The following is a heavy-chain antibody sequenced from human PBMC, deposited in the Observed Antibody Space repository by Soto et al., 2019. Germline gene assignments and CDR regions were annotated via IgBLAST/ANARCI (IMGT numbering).Heavy chain of an antibody. CDR3: VRVPVVVAVISLASFYGMDV. CDR2: ISYDGSNK. Sequence: QVQLVESGGGVVQPGRSLRLSCAASGFTFSSYAMHWVRQAPGKGLEWVAVISYDGSNKYYADTVRGRFTISRDNSKKSLYLQLNSVKAEYTAAYYCVRVPVVVAVISLASFYGMDVWAQGTTVTVSS. J-gene: IGHJ6*02. V-gene: IGHV3-30-3*01. CDR1: GFTFSSYA. D-gene: IGHD2-15*01.